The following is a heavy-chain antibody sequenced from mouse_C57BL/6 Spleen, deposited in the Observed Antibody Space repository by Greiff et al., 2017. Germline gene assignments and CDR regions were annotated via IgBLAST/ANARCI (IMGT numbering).Heavy chain of an antibody. D-gene: IGHD1-1*01. CDR1: GFTFSDYY. V-gene: IGHV5-16*01. Sequence: EVKVVESEGGLVQPGSSMKLSCTASGFTFSDYYMAWVRQVPEKGLEWVANINYDGSSTYYLDSLKSRFIISRDNAKNILYLQMSSLKSEDTATYYCARAPYGSSYDFFDYWGQGTTLTVSS. CDR2: INYDGSST. J-gene: IGHJ2*01. CDR3: ARAPYGSSYDFFDY.